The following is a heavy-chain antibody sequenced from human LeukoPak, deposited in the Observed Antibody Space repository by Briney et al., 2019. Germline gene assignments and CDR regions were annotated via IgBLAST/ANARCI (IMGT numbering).Heavy chain of an antibody. CDR2: INHSGST. J-gene: IGHJ6*03. CDR3: ARETAARSPLYYYYYMDV. D-gene: IGHD6-6*01. Sequence: SETLSLTCAVYGGSFSGYYWSWIRQPPGKGLEWIGEINHSGSTNYNPSLKSRVTISVDKSKNQFSLKLSSVTAADTAVYYCARETAARSPLYYYYYMDVWGKGTTVTVSS. V-gene: IGHV4-34*01. CDR1: GGSFSGYY.